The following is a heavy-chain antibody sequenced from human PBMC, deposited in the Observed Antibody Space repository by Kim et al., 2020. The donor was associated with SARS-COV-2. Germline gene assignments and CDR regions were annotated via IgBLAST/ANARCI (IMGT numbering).Heavy chain of an antibody. V-gene: IGHV4-34*01. CDR2: INHSGST. Sequence: SETLSLTCAVYGGSFSGYYWSWIRQPPGKGLEWIWEINHSGSTNYNPSLKSRVTISVDTSKNQFSLKLSSVTAADTAVYYCARDSGYYDSSGYYLNWGQGTLVTVSS. CDR3: ARDSGYYDSSGYYLN. CDR1: GGSFSGYY. D-gene: IGHD3-22*01. J-gene: IGHJ4*02.